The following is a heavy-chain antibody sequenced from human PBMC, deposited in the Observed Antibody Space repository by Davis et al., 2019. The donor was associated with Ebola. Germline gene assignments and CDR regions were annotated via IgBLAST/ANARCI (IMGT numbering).Heavy chain of an antibody. J-gene: IGHJ4*02. D-gene: IGHD6-13*01. Sequence: SVKVSCKASGGTFSSYAISWVRQAPGQGLEWMGGIIPILGIANYAQKFQGRVTITADESTSTAYMELSSLRSEDTAVYYCARGLSGGSASSWYRLDYWGQGTLVTVSS. CDR1: GGTFSSYA. CDR2: IIPILGIA. V-gene: IGHV1-69*10. CDR3: ARGLSGGSASSWYRLDY.